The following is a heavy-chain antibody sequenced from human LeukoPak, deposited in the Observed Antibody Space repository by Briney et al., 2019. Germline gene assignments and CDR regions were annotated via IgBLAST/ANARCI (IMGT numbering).Heavy chain of an antibody. CDR3: ARRGPNSSGWQDYL. CDR2: IYHTGST. J-gene: IGHJ4*02. CDR1: GGSISSYY. D-gene: IGHD6-25*01. Sequence: PSETLSLTCTVSGGSISSYYWSWIRHPPGKGLEWIANIYHTGSTNYNPSLSSRVTISIDTAKNQFSLKLTSVTAADTAVYYCARRGPNSSGWQDYLWGQGTLVTVSS. V-gene: IGHV4-59*01.